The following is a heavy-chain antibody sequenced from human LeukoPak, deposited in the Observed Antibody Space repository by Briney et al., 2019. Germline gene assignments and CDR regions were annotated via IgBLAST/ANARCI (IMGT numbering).Heavy chain of an antibody. CDR1: GFTFSSYA. D-gene: IGHD2-21*02. CDR2: ISGSGGST. Sequence: PGGSLRLSCAASGFTFSSYAMSWVRQAPGKGLEWVSAISGSGGSTYYADSVKGRFTISRDNSKNTLYLQMNSLRAEDTAVYYCAKDQGIIYYCGSDCYTEIDYWGQGTLVTVSS. V-gene: IGHV3-23*01. CDR3: AKDQGIIYYCGSDCYTEIDY. J-gene: IGHJ4*02.